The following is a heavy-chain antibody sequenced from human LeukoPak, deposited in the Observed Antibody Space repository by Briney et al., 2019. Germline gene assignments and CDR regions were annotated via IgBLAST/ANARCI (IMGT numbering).Heavy chain of an antibody. D-gene: IGHD2-15*01. CDR1: GFTFSDFS. J-gene: IGHJ4*02. CDR2: INRNSQTI. Sequence: GGSLRLSCAASGFTFSDFSMNWVCQAPGKGLEDIAYINRNSQTISYADSVKGRFTISRDNAKNSLYLQMNSLRAEDTALYYCAKDILRQFMGLALDYWGQGTLVTVSS. V-gene: IGHV3-48*01. CDR3: AKDILRQFMGLALDY.